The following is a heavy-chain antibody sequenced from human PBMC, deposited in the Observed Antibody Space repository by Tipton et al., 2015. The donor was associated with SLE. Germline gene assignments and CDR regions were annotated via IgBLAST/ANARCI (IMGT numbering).Heavy chain of an antibody. CDR1: GGSISSHY. J-gene: IGHJ6*02. D-gene: IGHD2-8*01. CDR2: INHSGST. Sequence: LRLSCTVSGGSISSHYWSWIRQPPGKGLEWIGEINHSGSTNYNPSLKSRVTISVDTSKNQFSLKQSSVTAADTAVYYCARPGVYGMDVWGQGTTVTVSS. V-gene: IGHV4-34*01. CDR3: ARPGVYGMDV.